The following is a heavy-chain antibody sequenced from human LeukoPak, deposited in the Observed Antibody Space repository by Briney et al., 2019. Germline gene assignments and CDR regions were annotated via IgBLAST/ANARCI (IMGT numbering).Heavy chain of an antibody. CDR2: LSFDGTTK. J-gene: IGHJ4*02. CDR3: AKCGSAFSRIGIAVAGTPDY. CDR1: GFTFSSFG. D-gene: IGHD6-19*01. Sequence: GGSLRLSCAASGFTFSSFGMHWVRQAPGKGLEWVAVLSFDGTTKYYTDSVKGRFTISRDNSKNTLYLQMNSLRPEDTAVYYCAKCGSAFSRIGIAVAGTPDYWGQGTLVTVSS. V-gene: IGHV3-30*18.